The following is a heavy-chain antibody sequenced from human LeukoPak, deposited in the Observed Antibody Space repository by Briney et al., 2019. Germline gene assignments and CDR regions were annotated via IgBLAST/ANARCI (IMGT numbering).Heavy chain of an antibody. V-gene: IGHV3-30*02. Sequence: QPGGSRRLXCVASGITFRSSSMHWVRRAPGKGLEWLAFIRFDGSTKYYADSVKGRFTVSRDNSKSTLYLQMNSLRAEDTAVYYCAQPDFWGQGTLVTVSS. J-gene: IGHJ4*02. CDR2: IRFDGSTK. CDR1: GITFRSSS. CDR3: AQPDF.